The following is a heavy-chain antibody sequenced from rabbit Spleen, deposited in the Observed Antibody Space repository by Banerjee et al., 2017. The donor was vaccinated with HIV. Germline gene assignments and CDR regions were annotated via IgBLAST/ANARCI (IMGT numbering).Heavy chain of an antibody. D-gene: IGHD4-1*01. CDR2: IDPVFGIT. J-gene: IGHJ4*01. CDR1: GFDFSSYG. Sequence: QEQLVESGGGLVQPGGSLKLSCKASGFDFSSYGVSWVRQAPGKGLEWIGYIDPVFGITYSANWVNGRFTISSHNAQNTLFLQLNSLTAADTATYFCVREVAAKFNLWGQGTLVTVS. V-gene: IGHV1S47*01. CDR3: VREVAAKFNL.